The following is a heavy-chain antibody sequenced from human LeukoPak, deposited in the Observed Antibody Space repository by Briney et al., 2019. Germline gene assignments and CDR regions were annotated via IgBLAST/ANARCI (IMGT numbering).Heavy chain of an antibody. V-gene: IGHV3-15*01. CDR2: IKSNTDGGTT. CDR3: TTDLAYHDSTGYPH. J-gene: IGHJ4*02. Sequence: GGSLRLSCAASGFTFSIAWMNWVRQAPGKGLELVGRIKSNTDGGTTDYAAPVKGRFIISRDDSKNTVYLQMNSLKNEDTAVYYCTTDLAYHDSTGYPHWGQGTLITVSS. CDR1: GFTFSIAW. D-gene: IGHD3-22*01.